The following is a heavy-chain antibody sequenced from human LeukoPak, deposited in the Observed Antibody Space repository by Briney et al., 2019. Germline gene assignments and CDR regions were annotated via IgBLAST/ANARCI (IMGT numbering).Heavy chain of an antibody. Sequence: ASVKVSCKASGYTFTGYYMHWVRQAPGQGLEWMGWINPNSGGTNYAQKFQGRVTMTRDTSISTAYMELSRLRSGDTAVYYCARDESSGWYYFDYWGQGTLVTVSS. CDR3: ARDESSGWYYFDY. D-gene: IGHD6-19*01. J-gene: IGHJ4*02. CDR1: GYTFTGYY. CDR2: INPNSGGT. V-gene: IGHV1-2*02.